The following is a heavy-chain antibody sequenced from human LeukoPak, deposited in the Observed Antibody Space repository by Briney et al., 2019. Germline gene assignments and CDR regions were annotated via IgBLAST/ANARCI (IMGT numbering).Heavy chain of an antibody. CDR2: IGGSGGST. CDR1: GFTFSSHA. Sequence: PGGSLRLSCAASGFTFSSHAMCWVRQAPGKGLEWVSAIGGSGGSTYYADSVKGRFTISRDNSKNTLYLQMNSLRAEDTALYYCAKYEGGYCSTSTCHGAFDMWGQGTMVTVSS. D-gene: IGHD2-2*03. V-gene: IGHV3-23*01. J-gene: IGHJ3*02. CDR3: AKYEGGYCSTSTCHGAFDM.